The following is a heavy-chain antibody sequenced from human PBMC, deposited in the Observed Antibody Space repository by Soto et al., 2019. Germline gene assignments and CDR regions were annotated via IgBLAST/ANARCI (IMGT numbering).Heavy chain of an antibody. CDR3: ARYSGEWELPSDY. D-gene: IGHD1-26*01. CDR1: GGSISSYY. CDR2: IYYSGST. J-gene: IGHJ4*02. Sequence: QVQLQESGPGLVKPSETLSLTCTVSGGSISSYYWSWIRQPPGKGLEWIGYIYYSGSTNYNPSLKSRVTISVDTSKNQFSLKLSSVTAADTAVYYCARYSGEWELPSDYWGQGTLVTVSS. V-gene: IGHV4-59*01.